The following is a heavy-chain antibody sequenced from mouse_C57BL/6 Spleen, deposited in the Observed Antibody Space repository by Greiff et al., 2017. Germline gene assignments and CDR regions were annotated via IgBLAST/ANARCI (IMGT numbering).Heavy chain of an antibody. Sequence: QVQLQQPGAELVKPGASVTLSCKASGYTFTSYWMHWVKQRPGRGLEWIGRIDPNSGGTTYNEKFKSKATLTVDKPSSTAYMQLSSLTSEDSAVYYCTWTAQARAFYYAMDYWGQGTSVTVSS. CDR1: GYTFTSYW. CDR3: TWTAQARAFYYAMDY. CDR2: IDPNSGGT. V-gene: IGHV1-72*01. D-gene: IGHD3-2*02. J-gene: IGHJ4*01.